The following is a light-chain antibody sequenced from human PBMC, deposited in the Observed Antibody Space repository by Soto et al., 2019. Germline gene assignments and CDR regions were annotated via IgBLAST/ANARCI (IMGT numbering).Light chain of an antibody. CDR1: QSLGSD. Sequence: IVMTHSPCTLSMSPVDTATLSCMASQSLGSDLAWYHQKPGQAPRLLIFGASARPTGIPARISGSGSGTEFTLTISSLRSEDFAVYFCQQYYNWPRTFGQGTKV. CDR2: GAS. CDR3: QQYYNWPRT. J-gene: IGKJ1*01. V-gene: IGKV3-15*01.